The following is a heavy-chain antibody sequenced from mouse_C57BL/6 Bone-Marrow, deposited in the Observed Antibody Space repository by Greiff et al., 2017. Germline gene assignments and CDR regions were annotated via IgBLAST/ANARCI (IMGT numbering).Heavy chain of an antibody. CDR3: ARDGYYAMDY. J-gene: IGHJ4*01. Sequence: EVHLVESGGGLVKPGGSLKLSCAASGFTFSSYAMSWVRQTPEKRLEWVATISDGGSYTDYPDNVKGRFTISRDNAKNNLYLQMSHLKSEDTAMYYCARDGYYAMDYWGQGTSVTVSS. CDR2: ISDGGSYT. CDR1: GFTFSSYA. V-gene: IGHV5-4*01.